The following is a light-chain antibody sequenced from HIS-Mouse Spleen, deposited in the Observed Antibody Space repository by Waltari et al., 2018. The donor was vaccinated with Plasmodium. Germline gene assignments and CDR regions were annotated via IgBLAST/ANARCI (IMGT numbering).Light chain of an antibody. Sequence: QSALPQPASVSGSPGQSIPIPCPGTSSDVGRYNYVSWYQQHPGKAPKLMIYDVSNRPSGVSNRFSGSKSGNTAALNISGLEAEDGADYYCSSYTSSSTLYVVFGGGTKLTVL. CDR3: SSYTSSSTLYVV. CDR2: DVS. J-gene: IGLJ2*01. V-gene: IGLV2-14*03. CDR1: SSDVGRYNY.